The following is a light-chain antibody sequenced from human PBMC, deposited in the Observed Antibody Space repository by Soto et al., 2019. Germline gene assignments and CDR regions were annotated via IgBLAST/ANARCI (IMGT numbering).Light chain of an antibody. J-gene: IGLJ1*01. V-gene: IGLV1-47*01. CDR3: AAWDDSLSGHYV. Sequence: QSVLTQPPSASGTPGQRVTISCSGSSSNIGSNYVYWYQRLPGTAPKLLICRNNQRPSGVPDRFSGSKSGTSASLAVSGLRFEDEADYYCAAWDDSLSGHYVFGTGTKVTVL. CDR1: SSNIGSNY. CDR2: RNN.